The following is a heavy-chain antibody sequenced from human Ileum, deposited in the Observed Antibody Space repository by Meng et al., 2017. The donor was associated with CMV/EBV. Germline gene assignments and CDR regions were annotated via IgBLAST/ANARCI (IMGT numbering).Heavy chain of an antibody. CDR1: GFTFSDYY. CDR2: ISSSASAI. D-gene: IGHD2-21*01. J-gene: IGHJ6*02. V-gene: IGHV3-11*01. CDR3: ARDSRPCVSDCYSYFYGMGV. Sequence: GGSLRLSCAASGFTFSDYYMNWIRQPPGKGLEWVSYISSSASAIYSADSVKGRFTVSRDNAKNSLYLQMDSLRAEDTAVYFCARDSRPCVSDCYSYFYGMGVWGQGTTVTVSS.